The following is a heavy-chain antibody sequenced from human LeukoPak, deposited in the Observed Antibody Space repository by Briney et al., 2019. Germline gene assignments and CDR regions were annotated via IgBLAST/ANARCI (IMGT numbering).Heavy chain of an antibody. J-gene: IGHJ4*02. V-gene: IGHV3-7*01. CDR1: GFTFSNYW. CDR3: ARVRRNYGSGTYTYYFDY. CDR2: IKQDGSEK. D-gene: IGHD3-10*01. Sequence: GGSLRLSCAASGFTFSNYWMSWVRQAPGRGLEWVANIKQDGSEKYYMDSVKGRFTISRDNAKKSLCLQMNSLRAEDTAVYYCARVRRNYGSGTYTYYFDYWGQGTLVTVSS.